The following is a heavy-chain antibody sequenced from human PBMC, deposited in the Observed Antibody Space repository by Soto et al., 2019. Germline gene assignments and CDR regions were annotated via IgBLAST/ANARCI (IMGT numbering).Heavy chain of an antibody. Sequence: ASVKVSCKASGYTFTGYYMHWVRQAPGQGLEWMGWINPNSGGTNYAQKFQGWVTMTRDTSISTAYMEPSRLRSDDTAVYYCARSIVVVPATAFDIWGQGTMVTVSS. CDR3: ARSIVVVPATAFDI. CDR2: INPNSGGT. D-gene: IGHD2-2*01. J-gene: IGHJ3*02. V-gene: IGHV1-2*04. CDR1: GYTFTGYY.